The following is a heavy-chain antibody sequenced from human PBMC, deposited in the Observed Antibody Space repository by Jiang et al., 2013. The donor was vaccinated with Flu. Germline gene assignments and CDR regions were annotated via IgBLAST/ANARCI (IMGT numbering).Heavy chain of an antibody. D-gene: IGHD2-2*01. CDR2: AYYRANI. Sequence: GSGLVKPSETLSLTCTVSGGSIDSTSYYWGWIRRLPGKGLEWIGSAYYRANIYYNPSLKSRATIFVDTSKRQFSLRLSSVTAADTAVYYCARHKKYCSSMFCSWKESFHFYVMDLWGRGTTVTVSS. V-gene: IGHV4-39*01. CDR3: ARHKKYCSSMFCSWKESFHFYVMDL. CDR1: GGSIDSTSYY. J-gene: IGHJ6*02.